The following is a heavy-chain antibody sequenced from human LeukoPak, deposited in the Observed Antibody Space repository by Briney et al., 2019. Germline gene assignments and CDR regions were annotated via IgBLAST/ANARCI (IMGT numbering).Heavy chain of an antibody. Sequence: PGGSLRLSCVASGFTFSNAYMSWVRQAPGKGLEWVGLIKNKADGGTADYAAPVKGRFTISRDDSKNTLYLQMNSLKTEDTAVYYCTTGMVYYDSSGTLDYWYFDLWGRGTLVTVSS. CDR2: IKNKADGGTA. CDR1: GFTFSNAY. J-gene: IGHJ2*01. V-gene: IGHV3-15*01. CDR3: TTGMVYYDSSGTLDYWYFDL. D-gene: IGHD3-22*01.